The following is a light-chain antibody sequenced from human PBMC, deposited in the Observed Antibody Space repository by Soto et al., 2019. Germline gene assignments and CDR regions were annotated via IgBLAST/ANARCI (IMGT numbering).Light chain of an antibody. V-gene: IGKV3-15*01. Sequence: EIVMTQSPATLSVSPGERATLSCRANQSVSSNLAWYQQKPGQAPRLLIYGASTRATGIPARFSGSGSGTEFTLTISSLQSEDFAVYYCQQYNNWPLTFGGGTRWRSN. J-gene: IGKJ4*01. CDR2: GAS. CDR3: QQYNNWPLT. CDR1: QSVSSN.